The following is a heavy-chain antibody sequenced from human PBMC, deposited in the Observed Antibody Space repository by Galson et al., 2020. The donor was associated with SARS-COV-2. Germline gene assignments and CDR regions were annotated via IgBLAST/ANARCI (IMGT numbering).Heavy chain of an antibody. J-gene: IGHJ4*02. D-gene: IGHD3-9*01. CDR1: GGPISSSSYY. V-gene: IGHV4-39*07. CDR3: ARDGIVTGPAEDY. Sequence: SEPLSLTCTASGGPISSSSYYWGWLRQPPGKGLEWIGSIYYSGSTYYNPSPKSRVTISVDTTKNQFSLKLSSVTAADTAVYYWARDGIVTGPAEDYWGQGTLVTVSS. CDR2: IYYSGST.